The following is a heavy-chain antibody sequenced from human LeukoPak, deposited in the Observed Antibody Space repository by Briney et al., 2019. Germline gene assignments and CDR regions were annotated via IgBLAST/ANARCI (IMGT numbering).Heavy chain of an antibody. CDR3: ARGVAPFDY. Sequence: SETLSLTCTVSGYSISSGYYWGWIRQPPGKGLEWIGSMYHSGSTYYNPSLKSRVTISVDTSKNQFSLKLSSVTAADTAVYYCARGVAPFDYWGQGTLVTVSS. CDR2: MYHSGST. V-gene: IGHV4-38-2*02. J-gene: IGHJ4*02. CDR1: GYSISSGYY. D-gene: IGHD5-12*01.